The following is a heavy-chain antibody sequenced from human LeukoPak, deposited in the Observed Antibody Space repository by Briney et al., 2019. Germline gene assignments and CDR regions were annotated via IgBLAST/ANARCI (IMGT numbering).Heavy chain of an antibody. V-gene: IGHV4-59*01. Sequence: PSQTLSLTCTVSGGSLSPYYWSWIRQSPGKGLEWIGYISYSGSTNSHPSLKSRVTISVDTSKNQFSLKLSSVTAADTAVYFCARYDSSGRTFDFWGQGTLVTVSS. J-gene: IGHJ4*02. CDR3: ARYDSSGRTFDF. D-gene: IGHD3-22*01. CDR1: GGSLSPYY. CDR2: ISYSGST.